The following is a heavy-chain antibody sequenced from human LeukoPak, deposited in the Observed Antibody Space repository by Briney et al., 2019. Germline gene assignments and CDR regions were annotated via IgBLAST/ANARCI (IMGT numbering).Heavy chain of an antibody. V-gene: IGHV3-21*01. J-gene: IGHJ4*02. CDR3: ARVPTTYYYDSSGPFDY. Sequence: GGSLRLSCAASGFTFSSYSMNWVRQAPGKGLEWVSSISSSSSYIYYADSVKGRFTISRDNAKNSPYLQMNSLRAEDTAVYYCARVPTTYYYDSSGPFDYWGQGTLVTVSS. D-gene: IGHD3-22*01. CDR1: GFTFSSYS. CDR2: ISSSSSYI.